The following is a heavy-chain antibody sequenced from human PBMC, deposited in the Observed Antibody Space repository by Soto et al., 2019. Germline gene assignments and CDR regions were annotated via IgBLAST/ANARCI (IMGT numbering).Heavy chain of an antibody. Sequence: GEPLKISRKGSGYSFTSYCIVLVRQMHGKGLEWMGIIYPGDSDTRYSPSFQGQVTISADKSISTAYLQWSSLKASDTAMYYCARETYYDYVWGSYRYQTNWFDPWGQGTLVTVS. D-gene: IGHD3-16*02. CDR3: ARETYYDYVWGSYRYQTNWFDP. V-gene: IGHV5-51*01. J-gene: IGHJ5*02. CDR2: IYPGDSDT. CDR1: GYSFTSYC.